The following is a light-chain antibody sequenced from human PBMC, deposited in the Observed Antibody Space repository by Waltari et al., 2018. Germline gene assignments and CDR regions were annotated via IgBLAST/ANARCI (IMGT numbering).Light chain of an antibody. V-gene: IGKV3-20*01. J-gene: IGKJ1*01. CDR3: QMYVRLPVT. CDR2: DAS. CDR1: QSVGRS. Sequence: GERATLSCRASQSVGRSLAWYQQKPGQAPRLLIFDASNRATAIPERFSGSGSGTDFSLTISRLEPEDFAVYYCQMYVRLPVTFGQGTKVELK.